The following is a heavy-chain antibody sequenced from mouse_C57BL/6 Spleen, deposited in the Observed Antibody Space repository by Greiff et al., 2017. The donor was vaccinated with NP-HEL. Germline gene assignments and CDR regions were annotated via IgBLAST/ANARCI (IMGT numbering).Heavy chain of an antibody. V-gene: IGHV5-9-1*02. J-gene: IGHJ4*01. CDR3: TSLYDYDDGYYAMDY. CDR1: GFTFSSYA. CDR2: ISSGGDYI. Sequence: EVKLMESGEGLVKPGGSLKLSCAASGFTFSSYAMSWVRQTPEKRLEWVAYISSGGDYIYYADTVKGRFTISRDNARNTLYLQMSSLKSEDTAMYYCTSLYDYDDGYYAMDYWGQGTSVTVSS. D-gene: IGHD2-4*01.